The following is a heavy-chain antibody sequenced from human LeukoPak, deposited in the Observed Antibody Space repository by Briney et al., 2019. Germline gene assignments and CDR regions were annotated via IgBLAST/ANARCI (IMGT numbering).Heavy chain of an antibody. CDR3: ARERTGYYIVY. D-gene: IGHD3-3*01. Sequence: PGRSLRLSCAASGFTFNNYAMHWVRRAPGKGLEWVALITYDGSDKYYADSVKGRFTISRDSSENTLYLQMNSLRADDTALYYCARERTGYYIVYWGQGTLVTVSS. J-gene: IGHJ4*02. CDR2: ITYDGSDK. V-gene: IGHV3-30*04. CDR1: GFTFNNYA.